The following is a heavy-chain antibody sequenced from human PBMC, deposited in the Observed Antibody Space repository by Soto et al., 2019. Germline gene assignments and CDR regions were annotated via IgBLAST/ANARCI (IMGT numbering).Heavy chain of an antibody. J-gene: IGHJ6*03. Sequence: ASVKVSCKASGYTFTSYGISWVRQAPEQGLEWMGWISAYNGNANYAQKLQGRVTMTTDTSTSTAYMELGSLRSDDTAVYYCAMHCSSTSCYAGDYYYMDVWGKGTTVTVSS. CDR3: AMHCSSTSCYAGDYYYMDV. V-gene: IGHV1-18*01. D-gene: IGHD2-2*01. CDR1: GYTFTSYG. CDR2: ISAYNGNA.